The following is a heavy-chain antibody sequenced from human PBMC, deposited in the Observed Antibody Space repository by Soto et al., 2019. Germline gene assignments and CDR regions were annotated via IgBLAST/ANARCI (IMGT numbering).Heavy chain of an antibody. Sequence: QVQLVQSGAEVKKPGSSVKVSCKASGGTFSSYTISWVRQAPGQGLEWMGRIIPILGIANYAQKFQGRVKITADKPTSTAYMELSSLRSEDTAVYYCARDVNGDFNYYYNYMDFWGKGTTVTVSS. D-gene: IGHD4-17*01. J-gene: IGHJ6*03. CDR2: IIPILGIA. V-gene: IGHV1-69*08. CDR1: GGTFSSYT. CDR3: ARDVNGDFNYYYNYMDF.